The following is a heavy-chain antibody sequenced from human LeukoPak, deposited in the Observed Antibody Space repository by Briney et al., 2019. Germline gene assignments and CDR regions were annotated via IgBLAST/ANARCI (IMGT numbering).Heavy chain of an antibody. CDR1: GYTFTSYY. Sequence: ASVKVSCQASGYTFTSYYMHWVRQAAGQGLEWMGIIKPSGGSTSYAQNFQGRVTMTRDTSTSTVYMELSSLRSEDTAVYYCARGPISYWFDPWGQGTLVTVSS. V-gene: IGHV1-46*01. D-gene: IGHD2-21*01. CDR3: ARGPISYWFDP. CDR2: IKPSGGST. J-gene: IGHJ5*02.